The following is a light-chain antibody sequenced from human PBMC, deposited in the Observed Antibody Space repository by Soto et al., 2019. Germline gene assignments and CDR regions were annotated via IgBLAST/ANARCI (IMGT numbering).Light chain of an antibody. Sequence: QSALTQPASVSGSPEQSITISCTGTSSDVGAYNLVSWYQQHPGKAPRLSIYEGSKRPSGISHRFYGSKSDNTASLTIAWPRAEDEANYPCCSFAGSRTFVFGGGTKVTVL. CDR1: SSDVGAYNL. CDR2: EGS. CDR3: CSFAGSRTFV. J-gene: IGLJ2*01. V-gene: IGLV2-23*01.